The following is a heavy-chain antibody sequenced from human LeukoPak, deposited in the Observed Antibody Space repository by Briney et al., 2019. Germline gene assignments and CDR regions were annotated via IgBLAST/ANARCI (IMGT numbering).Heavy chain of an antibody. CDR1: GFTFSSYW. V-gene: IGHV3-7*01. Sequence: GGSLRLSCAASGFTFSSYWMSWVRQAPGKGLEWVANIKQDGSEKYYVDSVKGRFTISRDNAKNSLYLQMNSLRAEDTAVYYCAREASYYDFWSGYRDAFDIWGQGTMVTVSS. CDR2: IKQDGSEK. CDR3: AREASYYDFWSGYRDAFDI. D-gene: IGHD3-3*01. J-gene: IGHJ3*02.